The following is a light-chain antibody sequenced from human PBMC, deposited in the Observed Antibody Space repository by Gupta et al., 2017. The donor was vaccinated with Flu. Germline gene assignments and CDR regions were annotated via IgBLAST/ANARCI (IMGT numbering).Light chain of an antibody. CDR3: MQRIEFPWA. J-gene: IGKJ5*01. CDR1: QSLLDSDDGNTY. Sequence: DIVMTQTPLSLPVTPGAPASISCRSSQSLLDSDDGNTYLDWYLQKPGQSPQLLIYPLSYRASGVPDRFSGSGSGTDFTLKISRVEAEDVGVYYCMQRIEFPWAFGQGTRLEIK. CDR2: PLS. V-gene: IGKV2-40*01.